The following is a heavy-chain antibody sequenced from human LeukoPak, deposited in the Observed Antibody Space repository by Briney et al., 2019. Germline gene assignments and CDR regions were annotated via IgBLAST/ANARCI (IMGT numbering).Heavy chain of an antibody. V-gene: IGHV4-30-4*01. CDR2: IYYSGST. CDR1: GGSISSGDYY. CDR3: ARFLINYDSSGYHPYFDY. Sequence: PSETLSLTCTVSGGSISSGDYYWSWIRQPPGKGLEWIGYIYYSGSTYYNPSLKSRATISVDTSKNQFSLKLSSVTAADTAVYYCARFLINYDSSGYHPYFDYWGQGTLVTVSS. J-gene: IGHJ4*02. D-gene: IGHD3-22*01.